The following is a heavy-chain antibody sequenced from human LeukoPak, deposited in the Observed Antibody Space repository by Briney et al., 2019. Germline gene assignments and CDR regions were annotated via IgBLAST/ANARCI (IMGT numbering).Heavy chain of an antibody. V-gene: IGHV4-31*03. CDR2: IYYSGTT. J-gene: IGHJ4*02. CDR3: ARDEDGYNSLEY. Sequence: SQTLSLTCSVSNGSINSGGFYWSWVRQHPGKGLEWIGYIYYSGTTYYNPSLKSRLIMSVDTCKNQFSLKLSSVTAADTAVYYCARDEDGYNSLEYWGQGTLVTVPS. D-gene: IGHD5-24*01. CDR1: NGSINSGGFY.